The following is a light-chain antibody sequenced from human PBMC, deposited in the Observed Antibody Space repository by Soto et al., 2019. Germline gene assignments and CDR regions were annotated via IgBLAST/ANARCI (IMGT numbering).Light chain of an antibody. CDR1: QSVKNNY. J-gene: IGKJ4*01. V-gene: IGKV3-20*01. CDR3: QQYGSTPLT. Sequence: EIVLTQSRDTLSLSPGERASLSCRATQSVKNNYLAWYQQRPGQAPRFLIYDTSSRATGIPDRFSGSGSGTDVTLTISRLEPEDFAVYYCQQYGSTPLTFGGGTKVDIK. CDR2: DTS.